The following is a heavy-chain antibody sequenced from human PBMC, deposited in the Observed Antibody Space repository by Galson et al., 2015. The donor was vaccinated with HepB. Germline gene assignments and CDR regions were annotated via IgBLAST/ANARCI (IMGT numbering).Heavy chain of an antibody. J-gene: IGHJ4*02. CDR2: ITYDGTNK. CDR3: VKGGGYSAIRGRGGFDS. V-gene: IGHV3-30*04. D-gene: IGHD5-12*01. Sequence: KGLQWVAVITYDGTNKFYVRSVKGRFTISRDNSGNTLFLHMNSLRPEDTALYYCVKGGGYSAIRGRGGFDSWGQGALVTVSS.